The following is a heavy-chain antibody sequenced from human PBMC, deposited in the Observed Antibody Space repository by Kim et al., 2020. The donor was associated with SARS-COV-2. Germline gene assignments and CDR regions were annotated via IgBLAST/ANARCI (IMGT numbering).Heavy chain of an antibody. CDR2: FDPEDGET. D-gene: IGHD3-10*01. V-gene: IGHV1-24*01. CDR1: GYTLTELS. J-gene: IGHJ3*02. CDR3: ATDLDYYGSGWAFDI. Sequence: ASVKVSCKVSGYTLTELSMHWVRQAPGKGLEWMGGFDPEDGETIYAQKFQGRVTMTEDTSTDTAYMELSSLRSEDTAVYYCATDLDYYGSGWAFDIWGQGTMVTVSS.